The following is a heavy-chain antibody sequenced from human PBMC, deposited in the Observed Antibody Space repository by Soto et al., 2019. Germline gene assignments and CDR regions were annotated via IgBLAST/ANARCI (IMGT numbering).Heavy chain of an antibody. Sequence: GGSLRLACVASGFTFSAFGMHWVRQAPGKGLEWVAVISADGRKTFYADSVKGRFTISRDSPHNALFLDLSSLRGDDTAVYFYAKDRGSWDYYYGMDAWGQGTTVTAP. CDR3: AKDRGSWDYYYGMDA. V-gene: IGHV3-30*18. CDR2: ISADGRKT. CDR1: GFTFSAFG. J-gene: IGHJ6*02. D-gene: IGHD3-10*01.